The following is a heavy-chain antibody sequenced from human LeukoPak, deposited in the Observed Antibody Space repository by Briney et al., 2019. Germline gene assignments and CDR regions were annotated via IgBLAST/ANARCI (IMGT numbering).Heavy chain of an antibody. CDR1: GFTFSNYA. CDR3: GTGLWFGKYLDV. D-gene: IGHD3-10*01. J-gene: IGHJ6*04. V-gene: IGHV3-23*01. CDR2: FSDSNGRT. Sequence: GSLRLSSASSGFTFSNYAMSWVRQAPGKGLEWVSSFSDSNGRTYYADSVKGRFTISRDNSKNSLYLQMNSLRTGDTALYYCGTGLWFGKYLDVWGKGTTVTISS.